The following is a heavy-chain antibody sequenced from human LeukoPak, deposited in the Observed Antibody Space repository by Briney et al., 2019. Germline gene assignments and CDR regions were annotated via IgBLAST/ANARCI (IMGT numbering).Heavy chain of an antibody. CDR1: GYTFTSNY. J-gene: IGHJ4*02. D-gene: IGHD3-22*01. CDR3: ARGPPDCYDSSGYSYFDY. Sequence: ASVKVSCKASGYTFTSNYIHWVRQAPGQGLEWMGMIYPRDGSTSYAQKFQGRVTMTRDTSTSTVYMELSSLRSEDTAVYYCARGPPDCYDSSGYSYFDYWGQGTLVTVSS. V-gene: IGHV1-46*01. CDR2: IYPRDGST.